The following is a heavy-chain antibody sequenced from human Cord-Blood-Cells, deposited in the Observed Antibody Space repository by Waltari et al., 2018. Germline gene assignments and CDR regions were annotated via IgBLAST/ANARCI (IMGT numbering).Heavy chain of an antibody. D-gene: IGHD3-10*01. CDR1: GGSFSGYS. Sequence: QVQLQQWGAGLLKPSETLSPTCAVYGGSFSGYSRGWLRQPPGKGLEWIGEINHSGSTNYNPSLKSRVTISVDTSKNQFSLKLSSVTAADTAVYYCARHRKRVRGVIDYWGQGTLVTVSS. J-gene: IGHJ4*02. CDR3: ARHRKRVRGVIDY. V-gene: IGHV4-34*01. CDR2: INHSGST.